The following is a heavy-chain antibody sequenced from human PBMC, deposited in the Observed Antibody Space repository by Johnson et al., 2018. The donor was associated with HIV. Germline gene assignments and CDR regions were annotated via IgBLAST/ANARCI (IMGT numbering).Heavy chain of an antibody. CDR3: SRDGRDLVTRGGFDV. CDR1: RFTFSSYG. J-gene: IGHJ3*01. D-gene: IGHD5-18*01. Sequence: QVQLVESGGGLVQPGGSLSLSCAASRFTFSSYGMHWVRQAPGQGLEWVAFIRYDGSTKYYAGSVKGRLTISSDKSKNTLYLQMNSLRPEDTAVYYCSRDGRDLVTRGGFDVWGPGTMVTVSS. CDR2: IRYDGSTK. V-gene: IGHV3-30*02.